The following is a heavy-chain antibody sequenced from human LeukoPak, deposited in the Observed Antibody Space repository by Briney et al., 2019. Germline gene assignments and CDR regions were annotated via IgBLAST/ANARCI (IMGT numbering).Heavy chain of an antibody. CDR1: GFTFSNYA. CDR3: ARGWLVGYYFDY. Sequence: PGGSLRLSCAASGFTFSNYAMHWVRQAPGKGLEYVAVIWHDGSNKHYADSVKGRFTISRDNSKNTLYLQMNSLRAEDTAVYFCARGWLVGYYFDYWGQGTLVTVSS. J-gene: IGHJ4*02. D-gene: IGHD2-15*01. CDR2: IWHDGSNK. V-gene: IGHV3-33*01.